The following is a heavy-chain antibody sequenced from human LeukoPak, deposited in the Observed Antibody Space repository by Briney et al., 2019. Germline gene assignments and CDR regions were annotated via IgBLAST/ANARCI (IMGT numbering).Heavy chain of an antibody. CDR2: ISAYNGNT. CDR1: GYTFTSYG. D-gene: IGHD3-22*01. CDR3: ARVLGHYCDSSGYYLNWFDP. V-gene: IGHV1-18*01. Sequence: ASVKVSCKASGYTFTSYGISWVRQAPGQGLEWMGWISAYNGNTNYAQKLQGRVTMTTDTSTSTAYMELRSLRSDDTAVYYCARVLGHYCDSSGYYLNWFDPWGQGTLVTVSS. J-gene: IGHJ5*02.